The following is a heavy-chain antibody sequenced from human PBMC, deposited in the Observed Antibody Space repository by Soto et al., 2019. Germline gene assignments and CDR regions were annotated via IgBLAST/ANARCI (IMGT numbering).Heavy chain of an antibody. J-gene: IGHJ4*02. CDR1: GGSISSYY. CDR3: ARDQRGFDY. D-gene: IGHD3-10*01. Sequence: QVQLQESGPGLVKPSETLSLTCTVSGGSISSYYWSWIRQPPGQGLEWIGYIYYSGGTNYNPSLKRRVTISVDTSKNQFSLKLSSVTAADTAVYYCARDQRGFDYWGQGTLVTVSS. V-gene: IGHV4-59*01. CDR2: IYYSGGT.